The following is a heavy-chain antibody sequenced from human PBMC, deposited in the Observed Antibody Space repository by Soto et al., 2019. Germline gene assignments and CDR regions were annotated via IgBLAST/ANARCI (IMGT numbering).Heavy chain of an antibody. Sequence: PVGSLRLSCVASGFTFRDYGMHWVRQAPGKGLEWVAGISHHGLKEHYADSVKGRFTISRDNSRNTVTLQMTSLRAEDTAVYFCAKTRGTTVPSGTRTFDYWSQGTLVTVSS. V-gene: IGHV3-30*18. CDR3: AKTRGTTVPSGTRTFDY. D-gene: IGHD1-1*01. CDR1: GFTFRDYG. J-gene: IGHJ4*02. CDR2: ISHHGLKE.